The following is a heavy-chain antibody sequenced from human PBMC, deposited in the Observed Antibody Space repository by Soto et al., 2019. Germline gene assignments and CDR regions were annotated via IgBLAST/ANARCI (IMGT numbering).Heavy chain of an antibody. CDR1: GYSFTRDW. CDR3: ASFTPPPLYGMDV. Sequence: ESRTTFLYCLGYSFTRDWKGWVSRRPGKGLEGRGTINPGASDTRYIPSFKAQVTISPDKSISTAYLQWSALHASDTARYYCASFTPPPLYGMDVWGQGTTV. V-gene: IGHV5-51*01. J-gene: IGHJ6*02. CDR2: INPGASDT.